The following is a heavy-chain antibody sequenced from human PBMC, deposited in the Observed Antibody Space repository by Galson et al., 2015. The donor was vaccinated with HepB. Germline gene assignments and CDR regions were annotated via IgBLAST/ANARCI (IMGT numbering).Heavy chain of an antibody. V-gene: IGHV4-39*07. CDR3: ARVKTTVFIVRGGYYMDV. CDR1: GGSITSSDDY. J-gene: IGHJ6*03. CDR2: IYYSGST. D-gene: IGHD4-11*01. Sequence: ETLSLTCTVSGGSITSSDDYWGWIRQPPGKGLEWIGSIYYSGSTYYNPSLKSRVTISVDTSKNQFSLKLSSVTAADTAVHYCARVKTTVFIVRGGYYMDVWGKGTTVAVSS.